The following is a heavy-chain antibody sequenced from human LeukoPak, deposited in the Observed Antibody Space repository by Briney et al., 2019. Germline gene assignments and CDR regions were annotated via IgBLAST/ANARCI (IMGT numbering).Heavy chain of an antibody. CDR2: ISGSGGST. CDR1: GFTLSSYA. V-gene: IGHV3-23*01. Sequence: GGSLRLSCAASGFTLSSYAMSWVRQAPGKGLEWVSAISGSGGSTYYADSVKGRFTISRDNSKNTLYLQMNSLRAEGTAVYYCAKTLVVTGDYYYGMDVWGQGTTVTVSS. J-gene: IGHJ6*02. CDR3: AKTLVVTGDYYYGMDV. D-gene: IGHD4-23*01.